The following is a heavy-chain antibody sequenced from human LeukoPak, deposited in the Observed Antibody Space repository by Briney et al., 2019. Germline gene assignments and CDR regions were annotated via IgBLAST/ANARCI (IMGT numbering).Heavy chain of an antibody. Sequence: ASVKVSCKASGYTFTSYDINWVQQATGQGLEWMGWMNPNSGNTGYAQKFQGRVTMTRDMSTSTVYMELSSLRSEDTAVYYCVRQYYHYSSDYYWAPDYWGQGTLVTVSS. J-gene: IGHJ4*02. D-gene: IGHD3-22*01. CDR2: MNPNSGNT. CDR3: VRQYYHYSSDYYWAPDY. CDR1: GYTFTSYD. V-gene: IGHV1-8*01.